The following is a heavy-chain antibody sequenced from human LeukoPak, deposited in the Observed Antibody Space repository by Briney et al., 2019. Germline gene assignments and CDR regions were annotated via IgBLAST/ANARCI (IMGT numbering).Heavy chain of an antibody. D-gene: IGHD5-24*01. Sequence: GGSLRLSCAASGFTVSSNYMSWVRQAPGMGLEWVSVIYSGGSTYYADSVKGRFTISRDNSKNTLYLQMNSLRAEDTAVYYCARRGDGCNLYYFDHWVRETLVTVSS. CDR1: GFTVSSNY. CDR3: ARRGDGCNLYYFDH. V-gene: IGHV3-53*01. CDR2: IYSGGST. J-gene: IGHJ4*02.